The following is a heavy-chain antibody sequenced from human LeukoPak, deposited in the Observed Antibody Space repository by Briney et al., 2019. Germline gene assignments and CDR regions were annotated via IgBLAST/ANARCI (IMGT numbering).Heavy chain of an antibody. Sequence: GGSLRLSCAASGFTFSSYAMSWVRQAPGKGLEWVSAISGSGGSTYYADSVKGRFTISRDNSKNTLYLQMNSLRAEDTAVYYCAKVYYGSGSYYSPFYYFDYWGQGTLVTVSS. D-gene: IGHD3-10*01. CDR1: GFTFSSYA. CDR2: ISGSGGST. CDR3: AKVYYGSGSYYSPFYYFDY. V-gene: IGHV3-23*01. J-gene: IGHJ4*02.